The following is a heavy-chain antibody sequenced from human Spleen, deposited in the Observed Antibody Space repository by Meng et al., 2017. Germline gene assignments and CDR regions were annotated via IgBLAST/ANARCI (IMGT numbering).Heavy chain of an antibody. J-gene: IGHJ6*02. CDR3: AREGARTVAGDHNFYGMDV. V-gene: IGHV4-61*02. D-gene: IGHD6-19*01. CDR1: GDSISSGSHY. CDR2: IHTSGYT. Sequence: SETLSLTCTVSGDSISSGSHYWSWIRQPAGKGLEWIGRIHTSGYTNYNPSLQSRVTLSVDTSKNQFSLNLISVTAADTAVYYCAREGARTVAGDHNFYGMDVWGQGTTVTVSS.